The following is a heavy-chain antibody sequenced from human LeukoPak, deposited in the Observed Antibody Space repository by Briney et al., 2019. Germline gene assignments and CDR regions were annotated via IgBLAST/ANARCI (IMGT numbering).Heavy chain of an antibody. CDR1: GFTLSSYG. CDR3: AKDRRSSGWWYIDY. D-gene: IGHD6-19*01. CDR2: ISYDGSDK. V-gene: IGHV3-30*18. J-gene: IGHJ4*02. Sequence: GGSLRLSWAPSGFTLSSYGMYSARQAPGKGLEWVAVISYDGSDKDYADSVKGRFTISRDNSKNTLYLQMNCLRAEDTAVFYCAKDRRSSGWWYIDYWGQGTLVTVSS.